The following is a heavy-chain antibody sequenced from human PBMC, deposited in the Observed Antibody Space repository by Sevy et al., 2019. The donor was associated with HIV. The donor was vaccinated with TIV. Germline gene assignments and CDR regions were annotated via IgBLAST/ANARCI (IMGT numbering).Heavy chain of an antibody. Sequence: GGSLRLSCAASGFTFSSYWMHWVRPAPGKGLVWVSRIKTDGSDTSYADSVKGRFTISRDNTKNTLYLQMNSLRAEDTAVYYCARRPTDQSGSYWFDPWGQGTLVTVSS. D-gene: IGHD1-26*01. V-gene: IGHV3-74*01. CDR3: ARRPTDQSGSYWFDP. J-gene: IGHJ5*02. CDR2: IKTDGSDT. CDR1: GFTFSSYW.